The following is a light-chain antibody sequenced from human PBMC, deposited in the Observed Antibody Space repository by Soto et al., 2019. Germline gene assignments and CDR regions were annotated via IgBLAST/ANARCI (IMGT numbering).Light chain of an antibody. Sequence: DIVMTQTPLSLSVTPGQPASISCKSSQTLLPYDGKTHLFWYLQKPGQPPQLLIHGVSNRFSGVPERFSGSGSGTDFTLKVSRVEAEDVGVYYCVQSVELPITFGQGTRLEMK. CDR2: GVS. V-gene: IGKV2D-29*01. CDR3: VQSVELPIT. CDR1: QTLLPYDGKTH. J-gene: IGKJ5*01.